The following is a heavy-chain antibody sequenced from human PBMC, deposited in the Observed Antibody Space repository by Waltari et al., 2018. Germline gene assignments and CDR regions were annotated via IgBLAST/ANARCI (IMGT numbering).Heavy chain of an antibody. Sequence: QVQMVQSGAEVKKPGSPVKVSCKASGGTFSSYAISRVRQSPGQGLDWIGGIIPIFGTANYAQKFQGRVTITADESTSTAYMALSSLRSEDTAVYYCARGVWRVPGYFDYWGQGTLVTVSS. CDR1: GGTFSSYA. J-gene: IGHJ4*02. V-gene: IGHV1-69*01. D-gene: IGHD3-10*02. CDR3: ARGVWRVPGYFDY. CDR2: IIPIFGTA.